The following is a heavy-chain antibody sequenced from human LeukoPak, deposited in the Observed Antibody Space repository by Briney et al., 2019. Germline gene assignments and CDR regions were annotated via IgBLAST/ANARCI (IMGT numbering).Heavy chain of an antibody. CDR3: AREAPKRGTGTFDY. CDR2: INPNSGGT. Sequence: SSVKVSCKASGYTFTGYYMHWVRQAPGQGLEWMGWINPNSGGTNYAQKFQGRVTMTRDTSISTAYMELSRLRSDDTAVYYCAREAPKRGTGTFDYWGQGTLVTVSS. V-gene: IGHV1-2*02. CDR1: GYTFTGYY. J-gene: IGHJ4*02. D-gene: IGHD1-1*01.